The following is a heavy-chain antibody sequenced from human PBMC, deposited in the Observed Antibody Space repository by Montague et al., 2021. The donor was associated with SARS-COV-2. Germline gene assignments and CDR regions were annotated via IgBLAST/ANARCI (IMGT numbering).Heavy chain of an antibody. V-gene: IGHV4-39*01. CDR3: ARREYSYGWGD. Sequence: SETLSLTCTVTGGPISGSSDYWGWIRQSPGEGLEWIASVDYSGNTYYSPSLKSRLTISVDTSKNQFSLKLNSVTAADTALYYCARREYSYGWGDWGQGTLVTVSP. CDR2: VDYSGNT. J-gene: IGHJ4*02. CDR1: GGPISGSSDY. D-gene: IGHD5-18*01.